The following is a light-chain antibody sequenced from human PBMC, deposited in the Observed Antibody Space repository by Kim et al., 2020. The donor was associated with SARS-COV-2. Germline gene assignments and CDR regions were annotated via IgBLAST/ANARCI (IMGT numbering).Light chain of an antibody. CDR3: QQYHSSPAT. J-gene: IGKJ2*01. V-gene: IGKV3-20*01. CDR2: GAS. Sequence: SRSPGERATLSCRASQSVASFLAWYQQRPGQAPRLLIHGASSRAAGIPDRISGSGSGTDFTLTISRLQPEDFAVYYCQQYHSSPATFGQGTKLEI. CDR1: QSVASF.